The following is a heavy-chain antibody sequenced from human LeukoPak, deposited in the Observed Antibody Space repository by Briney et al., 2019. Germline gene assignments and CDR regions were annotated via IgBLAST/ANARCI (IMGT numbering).Heavy chain of an antibody. V-gene: IGHV5-51*01. J-gene: IGHJ4*02. CDR3: ARLVGSGWDGSLIDY. D-gene: IGHD6-19*01. CDR1: GYSFTSYW. Sequence: GESLQISCKGSGYSFTSYWIGWVRQMPGKGLEWMGIIYPGDSDTRYSPSFQGPVTISADKSISTAYLQWSSLKASDTAMYYCARLVGSGWDGSLIDYWGQGTLVTVSS. CDR2: IYPGDSDT.